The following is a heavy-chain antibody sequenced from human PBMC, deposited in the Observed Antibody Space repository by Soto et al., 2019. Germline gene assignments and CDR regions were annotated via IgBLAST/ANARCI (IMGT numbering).Heavy chain of an antibody. V-gene: IGHV3-74*01. J-gene: IGHJ4*02. CDR3: ARVGSTSWE. D-gene: IGHD6-6*01. CDR2: IDGAGRST. Sequence: EVQLVESGGGLVQPGGSLRLSCAASGFTFSSYWMHWVRQPPGKGLVWVSRIDGAGRSTNYADSVKGRFTISRDNAKKSLYLQMNSLRAEDTAFYYCARVGSTSWERGQGTLVTVSS. CDR1: GFTFSSYW.